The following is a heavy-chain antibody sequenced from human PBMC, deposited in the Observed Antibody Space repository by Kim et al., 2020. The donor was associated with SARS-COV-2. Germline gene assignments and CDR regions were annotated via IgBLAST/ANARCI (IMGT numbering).Heavy chain of an antibody. J-gene: IGHJ5*02. CDR1: GGSFSGYY. CDR2: INHSGST. Sequence: SETLSLTCAVYGGSFSGYYWSWIRQPPGKGLEWIGEINHSGSTNYNPSLKSRVTISVDTSKNQFSLKLSSVTAADTAVYYCARANTGPRQAYYYGSGRVNWFDPWGQGTLVTVSS. CDR3: ARANTGPRQAYYYGSGRVNWFDP. D-gene: IGHD3-10*01. V-gene: IGHV4-34*01.